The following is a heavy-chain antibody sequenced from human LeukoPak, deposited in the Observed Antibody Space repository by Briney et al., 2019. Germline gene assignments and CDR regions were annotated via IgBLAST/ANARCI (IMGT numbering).Heavy chain of an antibody. CDR1: GFTFSSYG. Sequence: PGGSLRLSCAASGFTFSSYGMHWVRQAPGKGLEWVAVIWYDGSNKYYADSVKGRFTIPRDNSKNTLYLQMNSLRAEDTAVYYCARGIQLWLLGYWGQGTLVTVSP. D-gene: IGHD5-18*01. J-gene: IGHJ4*02. CDR3: ARGIQLWLLGY. V-gene: IGHV3-33*01. CDR2: IWYDGSNK.